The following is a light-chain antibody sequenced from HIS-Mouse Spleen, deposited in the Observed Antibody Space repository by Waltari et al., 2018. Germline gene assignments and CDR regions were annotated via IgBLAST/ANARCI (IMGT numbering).Light chain of an antibody. CDR1: SSNIGAGYD. J-gene: IGLJ2*01. CDR3: QSYDSSLSGSRV. Sequence: QSVLTQPPSVSGAPGQRVPISCTGSSSNIGAGYDVHGYPQLPGTAPKLLIYGNSNRPSGVPDRFSGSKSGTSASLAITGLQAEDEADYYCQSYDSSLSGSRVFGGGTKLTVL. V-gene: IGLV1-40*01. CDR2: GNS.